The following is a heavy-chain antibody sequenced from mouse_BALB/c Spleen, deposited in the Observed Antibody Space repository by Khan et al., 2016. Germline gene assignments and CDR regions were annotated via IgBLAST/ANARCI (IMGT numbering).Heavy chain of an antibody. CDR2: ISYDGSN. Sequence: EVQLQESGPGLVKPSQSLSLTCSVTGYSITSGYYWNWIRQFPGNKLEWMGYISYDGSNNYNPSLKNRISITRDTSKNQFFLKLNSVTTEETATYYCASETQFAYWGQGTLVTVSA. V-gene: IGHV3-6*02. J-gene: IGHJ3*01. CDR3: ASETQFAY. CDR1: GYSITSGYY.